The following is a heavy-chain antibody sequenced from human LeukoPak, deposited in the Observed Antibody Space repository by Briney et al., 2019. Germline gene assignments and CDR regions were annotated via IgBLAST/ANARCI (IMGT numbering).Heavy chain of an antibody. CDR1: GFTFSSYA. CDR2: IPYDGSNK. D-gene: IGHD2-8*01. J-gene: IGHJ3*01. V-gene: IGHV3-30-3*01. CDR3: AVMGL. Sequence: PGGSLRLSCAGSGFTFSSYAMHWVRQAPGKGLEWVAVIPYDGSNKYYADSVKGRFTTSRDNSKNTLYLQMNSLREEDTAVYYCAVMGLWGQGTKVTVSS.